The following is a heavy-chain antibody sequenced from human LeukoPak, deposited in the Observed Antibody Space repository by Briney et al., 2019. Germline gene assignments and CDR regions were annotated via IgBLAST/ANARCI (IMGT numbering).Heavy chain of an antibody. V-gene: IGHV4-31*03. CDR3: ARAPGDSYYYYGMDV. Sequence: SETLSLTCTVSGGSISSGGYYWSWIRQHPGKGLEWIGYIYYSGSTYYNPSLKSRVTISVDTSKNQFSLKLGSVTAADTAVYYCARAPGDSYYYYGMDVWGQGTTVTVSS. CDR1: GGSISSGGYY. CDR2: IYYSGST. J-gene: IGHJ6*02. D-gene: IGHD3-10*01.